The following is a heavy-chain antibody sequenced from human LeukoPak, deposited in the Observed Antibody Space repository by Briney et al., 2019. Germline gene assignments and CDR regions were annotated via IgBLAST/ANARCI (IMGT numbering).Heavy chain of an antibody. Sequence: SETLSLTCTVSGGSISGGDYYWSWIRQPPGKGLEWIGYIYYSGSTYYNPSLKSRVTISVDTSKNQFSLKLSSVTAADTAVYYCARECTVTTVGGSFDWFDPWGQGTLVTVSS. CDR1: GGSISGGDYY. D-gene: IGHD4-17*01. CDR3: ARECTVTTVGGSFDWFDP. CDR2: IYYSGST. V-gene: IGHV4-30-4*08. J-gene: IGHJ5*02.